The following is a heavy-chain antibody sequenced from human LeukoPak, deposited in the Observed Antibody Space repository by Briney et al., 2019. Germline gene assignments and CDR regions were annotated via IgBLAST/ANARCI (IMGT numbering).Heavy chain of an antibody. Sequence: GGSLRLSCAAPGFTFSNPGMHWVRQATGKGLEWVTFIWFDGSNKNYIDSMKGRLTISRDNSKNTLYLQMNSLRVEDTAVYYCARGVPLYGYHYGLNYWGQGTLVTVSS. CDR1: GFTFSNPG. J-gene: IGHJ4*02. CDR3: ARGVPLYGYHYGLNY. CDR2: IWFDGSNK. V-gene: IGHV3-33*01. D-gene: IGHD5-18*01.